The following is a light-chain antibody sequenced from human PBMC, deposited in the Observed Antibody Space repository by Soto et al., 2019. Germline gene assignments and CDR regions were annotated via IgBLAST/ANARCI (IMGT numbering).Light chain of an antibody. CDR3: AAWDDSLNALV. J-gene: IGLJ3*02. Sequence: QSVLTQPPSVSEAPRQRATISCSGNAFNNGKNAVNWYQQVPGKAPKLLISYDDLKPSGVPDRFSGSRSGTSAYLAISGLQSEDEADYYCAAWDDSLNALVFGGGTKLTVL. V-gene: IGLV1-36*01. CDR2: YDD. CDR1: AFNNGKNA.